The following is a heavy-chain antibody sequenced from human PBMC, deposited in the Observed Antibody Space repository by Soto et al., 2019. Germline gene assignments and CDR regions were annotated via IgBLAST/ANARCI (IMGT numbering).Heavy chain of an antibody. Sequence: SGPTLVNPTQTLTLTCTFSGFSFTTAGVAVGWIRQTPGGALEWLTLIYYNDDRRFSPSLKTRLTITGDTSKNQVVLSLTNVDPGDTATYFCAHSDGGYEIIYFDFWGQGIPVTV. CDR3: AHSDGGYEIIYFDF. CDR1: GFSFTTAGVA. CDR2: IYYNDDR. D-gene: IGHD5-12*01. J-gene: IGHJ4*02. V-gene: IGHV2-5*01.